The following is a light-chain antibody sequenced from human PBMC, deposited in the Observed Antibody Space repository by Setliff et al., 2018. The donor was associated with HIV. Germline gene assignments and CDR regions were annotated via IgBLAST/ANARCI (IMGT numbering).Light chain of an antibody. J-gene: IGLJ1*01. CDR1: TSNVGRKA. CDR3: AAWDDSMSVYG. Sequence: QSVLTQPPSASGTPGQRVAISCSGTTSNVGRKAVNWYQQVPGAAPKLLIYGHDLRPSGVPDRFSASKSGTSASLAIGGLQSADEGDYYCAAWDDSMSVYGFGTGTNVTVL. CDR2: GHD. V-gene: IGLV1-44*01.